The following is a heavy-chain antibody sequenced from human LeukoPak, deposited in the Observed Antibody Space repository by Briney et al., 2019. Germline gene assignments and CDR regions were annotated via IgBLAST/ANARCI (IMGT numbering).Heavy chain of an antibody. CDR3: AKDRIVGATRFLDF. Sequence: QTGGSLRLSRAASGFAFNTFGMHWVRQAPGKGLEWVATTSFDGSNTYFSDSVRGRFTIPRDNSRNTLFLQMSSLSAEDTAVYYCAKDRIVGATRFLDFWGQGTLVTVSS. CDR1: GFAFNTFG. V-gene: IGHV3-30*18. D-gene: IGHD1-26*01. J-gene: IGHJ4*02. CDR2: TSFDGSNT.